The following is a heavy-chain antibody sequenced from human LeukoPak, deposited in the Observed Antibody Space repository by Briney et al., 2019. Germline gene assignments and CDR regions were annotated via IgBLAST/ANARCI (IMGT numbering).Heavy chain of an antibody. D-gene: IGHD3-10*01. Sequence: GGSLRLSCAASGFTVSSNYMSWVRQAPGKGLEWVSVIYSGGSTYYADSVKGRFTISRDNSKHTLYLQMNSLRAEDTAVYYCAKAYYYGSGSYYMGWYYMDVWGKGTTVTVSS. CDR1: GFTVSSNY. V-gene: IGHV3-53*01. J-gene: IGHJ6*03. CDR2: IYSGGST. CDR3: AKAYYYGSGSYYMGWYYMDV.